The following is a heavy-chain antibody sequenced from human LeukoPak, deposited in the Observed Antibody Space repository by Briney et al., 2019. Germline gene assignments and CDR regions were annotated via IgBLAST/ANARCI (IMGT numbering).Heavy chain of an antibody. CDR1: GYSNSSGYF. Sequence: SETLTLTCTVSGYSNSSGYFWGWIRQPPGKGLEWIGSFSHSGSTFYSPSLMSRVTISGDTSENQFSLKLTSVTAADTAVYYCARQDGPYATTETTTQPDYWGQGTLVTVSS. CDR2: FSHSGST. J-gene: IGHJ4*02. V-gene: IGHV4-38-2*02. CDR3: ARQDGPYATTETTTQPDY. D-gene: IGHD1-1*01.